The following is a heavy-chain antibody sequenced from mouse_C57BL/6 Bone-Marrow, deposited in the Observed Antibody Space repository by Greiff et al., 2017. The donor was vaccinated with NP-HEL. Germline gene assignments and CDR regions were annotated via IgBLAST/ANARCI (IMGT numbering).Heavy chain of an antibody. V-gene: IGHV1-55*01. J-gene: IGHJ2*01. D-gene: IGHD2-5*01. CDR3: ARGPYYSKGDFDY. CDR1: GYTFTSYW. CDR2: IYPGSGST. Sequence: QVQLQQSGAELVKPGASVKMSCKASGYTFTSYWITWVKQRPGQGLEWIGDIYPGSGSTNYNEKFKSKATLTVDTSSSTAYMQLSSLTSEDSAVYYCARGPYYSKGDFDYWGQGTTLTVSS.